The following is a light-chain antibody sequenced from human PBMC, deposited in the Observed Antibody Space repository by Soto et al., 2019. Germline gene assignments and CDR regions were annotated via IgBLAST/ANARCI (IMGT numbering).Light chain of an antibody. CDR1: QSVSSTT. J-gene: IGKJ2*01. CDR3: QQYGSSLMYT. Sequence: EIVLTQSPGPLSLSPGERATLSCRASQSVSSTTLAWYQQKPGQAPRLLIYGASSRATGIPDRFSGSGSGTDFTLTIRRLEPEDFAVYYCQQYGSSLMYTFGQGTKLEIK. CDR2: GAS. V-gene: IGKV3-20*01.